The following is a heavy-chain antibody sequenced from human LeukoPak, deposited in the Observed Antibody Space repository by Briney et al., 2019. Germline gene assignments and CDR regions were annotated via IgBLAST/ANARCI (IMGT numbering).Heavy chain of an antibody. CDR3: ATVVVVAEVVSHY. CDR1: GFTFSSYG. CDR2: ISYDGSNK. Sequence: PGGSLRLSCAASGFTFSSYGMHWVRQAPGKGLEWVAVISYDGSNKYYADSVKGRFTISRDNSKNTLYLQMNSLRAEDTAVYYCATVVVVAEVVSHYWGQGTLVTVSS. V-gene: IGHV3-30*03. D-gene: IGHD2-15*01. J-gene: IGHJ4*02.